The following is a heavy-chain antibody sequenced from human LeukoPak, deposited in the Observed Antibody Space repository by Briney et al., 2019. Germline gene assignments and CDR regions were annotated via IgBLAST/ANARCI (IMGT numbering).Heavy chain of an antibody. CDR1: GGSISSYY. CDR3: ARDYYDSSGYSLPFDY. J-gene: IGHJ4*02. V-gene: IGHV4-59*12. CDR2: IYYSGST. D-gene: IGHD3-22*01. Sequence: SETLSLTCTVSGGSISSYYWSWIRQPPGKGLEWIGCIYYSGSTNYNPSFKSRVTISVDTSKNQFSLKLSSVTAADTAVYYCARDYYDSSGYSLPFDYWGQGTLVTVSS.